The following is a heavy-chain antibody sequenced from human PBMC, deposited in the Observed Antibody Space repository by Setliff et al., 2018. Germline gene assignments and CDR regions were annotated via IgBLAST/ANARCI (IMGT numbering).Heavy chain of an antibody. D-gene: IGHD3-9*01. V-gene: IGHV1-24*01. CDR1: GYTLTELS. Sequence: VASVKVSCKVSGYTLTELSMHWVRQAPGKGLEWMGGFDPEDGETIYAQKFQGRVTMTRDTSITAAYMELSRLRSDDSAVYYCARGPSNYDLLTGCDCWGQGTLVTVSS. J-gene: IGHJ4*02. CDR3: ARGPSNYDLLTGCDC. CDR2: FDPEDGET.